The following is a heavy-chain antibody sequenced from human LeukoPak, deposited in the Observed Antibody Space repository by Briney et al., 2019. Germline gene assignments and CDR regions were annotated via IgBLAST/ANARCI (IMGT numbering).Heavy chain of an antibody. CDR3: ASQRFFPNKHRS. V-gene: IGHV4-39*01. J-gene: IGHJ5*02. D-gene: IGHD2-8*01. CDR2: IHYDGST. Sequence: SETLSLTCTVSGDSITSSSYLWGWIRQPPGKGLEWIGNIHYDGSTHYNPSLERRVTISIDTSLNQLSLRLRFVTAADAAVYYCASQRFFPNKHRSWGQGTLAIVSS. CDR1: GDSITSSSYL.